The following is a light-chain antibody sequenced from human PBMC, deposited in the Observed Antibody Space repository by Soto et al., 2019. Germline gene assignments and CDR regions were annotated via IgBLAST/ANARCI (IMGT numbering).Light chain of an antibody. J-gene: IGLJ1*01. CDR1: SSDVGGYNY. CDR3: FSHRGGDSHV. CDR2: GVT. Sequence: QSALTQPASVSGSPGQSITISCTGTSSDVGGYNYVSWYQQYPGKDPKLMIYGVTNRPSGVSNRFSGSKTGNTASLIISGLQAEDEAYYYCFSHRGGDSHVFGTGTKLTVL. V-gene: IGLV2-14*01.